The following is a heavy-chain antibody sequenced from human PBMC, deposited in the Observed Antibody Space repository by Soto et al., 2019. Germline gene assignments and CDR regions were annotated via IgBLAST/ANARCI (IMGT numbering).Heavy chain of an antibody. Sequence: PGGALALSSSASGFSVSSFTMHWVRQAPGKGLECVSSIISNGAKTYYADSVKGRFSISRDNSKNTVYLQMSSLTAEDTAVYYCVKVRLGTYYCYDYWGHLPLFPAS. CDR2: IISNGAKT. V-gene: IGHV3-64D*06. D-gene: IGHD1-26*01. CDR3: VKVRLGTYYCYDY. J-gene: IGHJ4*01. CDR1: GFSVSSFT.